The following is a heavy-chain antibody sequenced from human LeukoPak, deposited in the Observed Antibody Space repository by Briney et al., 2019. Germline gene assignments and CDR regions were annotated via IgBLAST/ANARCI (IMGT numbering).Heavy chain of an antibody. V-gene: IGHV4-39*01. CDR2: IYYSGSA. J-gene: IGHJ4*02. Sequence: SETLSLXCTVSGGSISSSSYYWGWIRQPPGKGLEWIGSIYYSGSAYYNPSLKSRVTISVDTSKNQFSLKLSSVTAADTAVYYCVTTTVIATVDYWGQGTLVTVSS. CDR1: GGSISSSSYY. CDR3: VTTTVIATVDY. D-gene: IGHD4-17*01.